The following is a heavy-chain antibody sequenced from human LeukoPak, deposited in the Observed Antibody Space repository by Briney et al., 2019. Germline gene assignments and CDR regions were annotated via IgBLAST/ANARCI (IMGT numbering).Heavy chain of an antibody. V-gene: IGHV3-74*01. D-gene: IGHD6-13*01. CDR2: INSDGSST. Sequence: GSLRLSCAASGFPFSSYWMHWVRQAPGKGLVWVSRINSDGSSTSYADSVKGRFTISRDNAKNTLYLQMNSLRAEDTAVYYCARSSSPPNSFDPWGQGTLVTVSS. CDR1: GFPFSSYW. CDR3: ARSSSPPNSFDP. J-gene: IGHJ5*02.